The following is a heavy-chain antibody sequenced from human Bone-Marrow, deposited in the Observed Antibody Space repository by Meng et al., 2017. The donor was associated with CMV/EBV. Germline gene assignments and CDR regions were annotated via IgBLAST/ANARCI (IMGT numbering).Heavy chain of an antibody. CDR1: GFTFSSYA. CDR2: ISSSGSTI. J-gene: IGHJ6*02. CDR3: ARDSRSGYYYYGMDV. Sequence: GESLKISCAASGFTFSSYAMSWVRQAPGKGLEWVSYISSSGSTIYYADSVKGRFTISRDNSKNTLYLQMNSLRAEDTAVYYCARDSRSGYYYYGMDVWGQGTTVTVSS. D-gene: IGHD2-2*01. V-gene: IGHV3-23*01.